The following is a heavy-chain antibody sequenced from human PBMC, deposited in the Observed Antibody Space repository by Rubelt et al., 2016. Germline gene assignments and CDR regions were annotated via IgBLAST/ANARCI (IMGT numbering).Heavy chain of an antibody. CDR1: GFTVSSNY. Sequence: EVQLVESGGGLIQPGGSLRLSCAASGFTVSSNYMSWVRQAPGKGLEWVARTNSDGGYTIHPDSVTGRFTVTRESANNMLERQMNRRRVDDTAVYYWAREGPRGYELAYWGQGTLVTVSS. CDR2: TNSDGGYT. V-gene: IGHV3-53*01. CDR3: AREGPRGYELAY. J-gene: IGHJ4*02. D-gene: IGHD1-1*01.